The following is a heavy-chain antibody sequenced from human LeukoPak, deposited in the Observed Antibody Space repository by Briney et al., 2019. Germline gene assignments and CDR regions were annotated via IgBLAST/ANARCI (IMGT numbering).Heavy chain of an antibody. CDR2: INNNGGTT. CDR3: VKTMVTFGGIIRADAFDI. J-gene: IGHJ3*02. V-gene: IGHV3-64D*06. CDR1: GFTFSIYA. Sequence: GGSLRLSCSASGFTFSIYAMHWVRQAPGKGQEYLSGINNNGGTTNYADSVKGRFTISRDNFKNTLYLQMSSLRPEDTAVYYCVKTMVTFGGIIRADAFDIWGQGTMVTVSS. D-gene: IGHD3-16*01.